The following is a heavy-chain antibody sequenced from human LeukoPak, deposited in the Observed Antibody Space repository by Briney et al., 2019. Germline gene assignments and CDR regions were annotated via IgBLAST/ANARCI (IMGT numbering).Heavy chain of an antibody. CDR1: GFTFSSYG. J-gene: IGHJ5*02. D-gene: IGHD6-13*01. CDR2: IRYDGSNK. CDR3: AKGRGIAAAGVNWFDP. V-gene: IGHV3-30*02. Sequence: GGSLRLSCAASGFTFSSYGMHWVRQAPGKGLEWVAFIRYDGSNKYYADSVKGRFTISRDNSKNTLYLQMNSLRAEDTAVYYCAKGRGIAAAGVNWFDPWGQGTLVTVSS.